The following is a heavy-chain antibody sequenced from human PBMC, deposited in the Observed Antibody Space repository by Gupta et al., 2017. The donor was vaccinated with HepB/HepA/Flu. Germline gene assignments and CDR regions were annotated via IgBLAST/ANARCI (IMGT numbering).Heavy chain of an antibody. V-gene: IGHV4-34*01. Sequence: QVQLQQWGAGLLKPSETLSLTCAVYGGCFSGYYWSWIRQPPGKGLEWIGEINHSGSTNYNPSLKSRVTISVDTSKNQFSLKLSSVTAADTAVYYCARRPCGGDCYSSPPSHTAPYYFDYWGQGTLVTVSS. CDR3: ARRPCGGDCYSSPPSHTAPYYFDY. CDR2: INHSGST. D-gene: IGHD2-21*02. CDR1: GGCFSGYY. J-gene: IGHJ4*02.